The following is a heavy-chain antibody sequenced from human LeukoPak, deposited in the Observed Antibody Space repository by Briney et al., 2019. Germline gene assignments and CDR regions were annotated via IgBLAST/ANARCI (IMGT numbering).Heavy chain of an antibody. CDR3: ARGHYGMDV. V-gene: IGHV3-30-3*01. CDR1: GFTFSSYA. CDR2: ISYDGSNK. Sequence: PGGSLRLSCAASGFTFSSYAMHWVRQAPGKGLEWVAVISYDGSNKYYADSVKGRFTISRDNAKNSFYLQMNSLRVEDTAVYYCARGHYGMDVWGQGTTVTVSS. J-gene: IGHJ6*02.